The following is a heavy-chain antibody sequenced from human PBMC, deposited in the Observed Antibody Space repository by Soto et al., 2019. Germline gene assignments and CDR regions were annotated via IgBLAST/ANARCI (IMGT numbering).Heavy chain of an antibody. CDR3: ARDFGGDYVRYFQH. V-gene: IGHV1-69*08. Sequence: QVQLVQSGAEVKKPGSSVKVSCKASGGTFSSYTISWVRQAPGQGLEWMGRIIPILGIANYAQKFQGRVTITADKSTSTAYMELSSLRSEDTAVYYCARDFGGDYVRYFQHWRQGTLVTVSS. CDR2: IIPILGIA. J-gene: IGHJ1*01. D-gene: IGHD4-17*01. CDR1: GGTFSSYT.